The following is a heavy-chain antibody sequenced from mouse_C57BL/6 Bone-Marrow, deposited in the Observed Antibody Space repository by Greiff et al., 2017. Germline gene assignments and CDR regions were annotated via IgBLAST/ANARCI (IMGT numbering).Heavy chain of an antibody. CDR3: AREGNYLYAMDY. CDR2: ISYDGSN. J-gene: IGHJ4*01. Sequence: EVKVEESGPGLVKPSQSLSLTCSVTGYSITSGYYWNWIRQFPGNKLEWMGYISYDGSNNYNPSLKNRISITRDTSKNQFFLKLNSVTTEDTATYYCAREGNYLYAMDYWGQGTSVTVSS. D-gene: IGHD2-1*01. V-gene: IGHV3-6*01. CDR1: GYSITSGYY.